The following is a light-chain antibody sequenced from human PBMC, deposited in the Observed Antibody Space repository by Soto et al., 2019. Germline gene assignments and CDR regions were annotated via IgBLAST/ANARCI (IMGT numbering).Light chain of an antibody. V-gene: IGKV3-15*01. J-gene: IGKJ2*01. CDR3: QQYNNWPPYT. Sequence: DTVMTQSPATLSVSPGERATLSCRASQSVSSNLAWYQQKPGQAPRLLIYGASTRATGIPARFSGSGSGIEFTLTISSLQSEDFAVYYCQQYNNWPPYTFGQGTKLEIE. CDR1: QSVSSN. CDR2: GAS.